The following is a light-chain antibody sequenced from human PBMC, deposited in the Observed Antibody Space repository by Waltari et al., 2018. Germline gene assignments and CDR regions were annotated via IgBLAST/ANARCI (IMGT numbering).Light chain of an antibody. J-gene: IGKJ4*01. CDR3: QQYNTYPLT. Sequence: DIQMTQSPSTLSASVGDRVTITCRASQSLGNWLAWYQQKPGKAPKLLLYGASNLESGVPSRFSGSGSGTEFTLTISSLQYDDFAIYYCQQYNTYPLTFGGGTKVEI. V-gene: IGKV1-5*03. CDR1: QSLGNW. CDR2: GAS.